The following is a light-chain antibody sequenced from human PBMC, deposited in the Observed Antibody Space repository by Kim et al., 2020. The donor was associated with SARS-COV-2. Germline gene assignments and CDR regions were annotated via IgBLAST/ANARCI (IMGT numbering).Light chain of an antibody. Sequence: QSALTQPRSVSGSPGQSVTISCTGSNGSVIGYTYLSWYQQHPGKAPKLMIFDVTDRPSGVPHRFSGSRSGHTASLTISGLQPEDEADYYCCSYTGDNTWGVFGTGTKVTVL. V-gene: IGLV2-11*01. J-gene: IGLJ1*01. CDR1: NGSVIGYTY. CDR3: CSYTGDNTWGV. CDR2: DVT.